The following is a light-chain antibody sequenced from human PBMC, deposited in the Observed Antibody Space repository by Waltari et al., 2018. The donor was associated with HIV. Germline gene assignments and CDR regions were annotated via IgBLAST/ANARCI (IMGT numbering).Light chain of an antibody. Sequence: QSVLTQPPSASRTPGPSVTVSCSGSRSNIGSSYVYWYQRLPGTAPKLLIYRNYQRPSGVPDRFSGSKSGTSASLAISGLRSEDEADYYCAAWDGSLSNYVFGTGTKVTVL. V-gene: IGLV1-47*01. J-gene: IGLJ1*01. CDR3: AAWDGSLSNYV. CDR2: RNY. CDR1: RSNIGSSY.